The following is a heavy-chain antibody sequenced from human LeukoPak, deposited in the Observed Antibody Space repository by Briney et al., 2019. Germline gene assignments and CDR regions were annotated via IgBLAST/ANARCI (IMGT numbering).Heavy chain of an antibody. V-gene: IGHV1-69*13. Sequence: SVKVSCKASGGTFSSYAISWVRQAPGQGLEWMGGIIPILNTANYVQKFQGRVTITADESTSTAYMELSSLRSEDTAVYYCARDSPSSTSWGYWGQGTLVTVSS. D-gene: IGHD2-2*01. J-gene: IGHJ4*02. CDR2: IIPILNTA. CDR1: GGTFSSYA. CDR3: ARDSPSSTSWGY.